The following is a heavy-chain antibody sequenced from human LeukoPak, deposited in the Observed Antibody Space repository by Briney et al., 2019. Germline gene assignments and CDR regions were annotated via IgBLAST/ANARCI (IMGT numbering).Heavy chain of an antibody. CDR1: GGSFSGYY. CDR3: ARRTRRWFGELQSSWFDP. D-gene: IGHD3-10*01. Sequence: SETLSLTCDVYGGSFSGYYWRWIRQPPGKGLEWIGEINHSGSINYNPSLKSRVTISVDTSKNQFSLKLSSVTAADTAVYYCARRTRRWFGELQSSWFDPWGQGTLVTVSS. V-gene: IGHV4-34*01. CDR2: INHSGSI. J-gene: IGHJ5*02.